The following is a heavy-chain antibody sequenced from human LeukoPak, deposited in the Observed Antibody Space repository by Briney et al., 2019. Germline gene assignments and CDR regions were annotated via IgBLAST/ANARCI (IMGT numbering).Heavy chain of an antibody. Sequence: SETLSLTCTVSGGSISSSSYYWGWIRQPPGKGLEWIGSIYYSGSTYYNPSLKSRVTISVDTSKNQFSLKLSSVAAADTAVYYCARVYDILTGYSHFDYWGQGTLVTVSS. CDR2: IYYSGST. J-gene: IGHJ4*02. CDR3: ARVYDILTGYSHFDY. CDR1: GGSISSSSYY. V-gene: IGHV4-39*07. D-gene: IGHD3-9*01.